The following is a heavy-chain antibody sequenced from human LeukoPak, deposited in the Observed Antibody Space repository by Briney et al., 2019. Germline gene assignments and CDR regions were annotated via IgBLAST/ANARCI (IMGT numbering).Heavy chain of an antibody. D-gene: IGHD2-2*01. CDR2: ISAYNGDT. CDR1: GYTFTSHG. V-gene: IGHV1-18*01. CDR3: AREGMYYQSLDV. J-gene: IGHJ6*04. Sequence: ASVKVSCKASGYTFTSHGISWVRQAPGQGLEWMGWISAYNGDTNYAQKFQGRVTMTTDTSTSTAYMELRSLRSDDTAVYYCAREGMYYQSLDVWGKGTTVTVSS.